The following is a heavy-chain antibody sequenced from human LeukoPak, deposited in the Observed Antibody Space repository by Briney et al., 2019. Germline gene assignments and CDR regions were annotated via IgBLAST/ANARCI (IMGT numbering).Heavy chain of an antibody. CDR2: IYYSGST. J-gene: IGHJ2*01. CDR1: GGSISSGDYY. Sequence: SETLSLTCTVSGGSISSGDYYWSWIRQPPGKGLEWIGYIYYSGSTYYNPSLKSRVTISVDTSKNQFSLKLSSVTAADTAVYYCARGVVNIVATIWYFDLWGRGTLVTVSS. D-gene: IGHD5-12*01. CDR3: ARGVVNIVATIWYFDL. V-gene: IGHV4-30-4*01.